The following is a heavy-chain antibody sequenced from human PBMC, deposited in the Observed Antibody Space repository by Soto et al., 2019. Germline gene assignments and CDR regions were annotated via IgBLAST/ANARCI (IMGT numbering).Heavy chain of an antibody. D-gene: IGHD2-15*01. CDR1: GFTFSSYA. J-gene: IGHJ5*02. CDR3: ARGYTGYCSGGTCYWLDP. Sequence: GGSLRLSCAASGFTFSSYAMSWVRQAPGKGLEWVSAISGSGGSTYYADSVKGRFTISRDNAKKSLYLQMNSLRAEDTAVYYCARGYTGYCSGGTCYWLDPWGQGTLVTVSS. CDR2: ISGSGGST. V-gene: IGHV3-23*01.